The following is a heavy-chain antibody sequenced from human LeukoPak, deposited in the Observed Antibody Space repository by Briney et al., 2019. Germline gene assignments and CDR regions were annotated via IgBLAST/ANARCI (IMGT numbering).Heavy chain of an antibody. J-gene: IGHJ3*02. CDR3: ARRDYHPGNDAFDI. Sequence: ASETLSLTCTVSGGSISSYYWSWIRQPPGKGLEWIEYIYYSGSTNYNPSLKSRVTISVDTSKNQFSLKLSSVTAADTAVYYCARRDYHPGNDAFDIWGQGTMVTVSS. V-gene: IGHV4-59*01. CDR1: GGSISSYY. CDR2: IYYSGST. D-gene: IGHD6-13*01.